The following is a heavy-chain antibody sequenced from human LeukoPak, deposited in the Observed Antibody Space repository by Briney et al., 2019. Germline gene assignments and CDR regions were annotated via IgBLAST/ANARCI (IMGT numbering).Heavy chain of an antibody. J-gene: IGHJ4*02. D-gene: IGHD2-21*02. Sequence: LSGGSLRLSCAASGFTFSSYEMNWVRQAPGKGLEWVSYISSSGSTIYYADSVKGRFTISRDNAKNSLYLQMNSLRAEDTAVYYCAREQINCRGDCHDYWGQGTLVTVSS. CDR2: ISSSGSTI. CDR3: AREQINCRGDCHDY. CDR1: GFTFSSYE. V-gene: IGHV3-48*03.